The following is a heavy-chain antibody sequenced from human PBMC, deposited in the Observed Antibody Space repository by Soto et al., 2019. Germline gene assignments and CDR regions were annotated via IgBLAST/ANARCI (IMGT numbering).Heavy chain of an antibody. V-gene: IGHV1-69*13. Sequence: SVKVSCKTSGGTSSNHVISWVRLAPGQGLEWMGGIIPIFGTSNYAQKFQGRITITADGSPSTAYMELNSLRSADTAVYYSVSSPAEYFQNWGQGTLVTVSS. CDR3: VSSPAEYFQN. J-gene: IGHJ1*01. D-gene: IGHD6-6*01. CDR2: IIPIFGTS. CDR1: GGTSSNHV.